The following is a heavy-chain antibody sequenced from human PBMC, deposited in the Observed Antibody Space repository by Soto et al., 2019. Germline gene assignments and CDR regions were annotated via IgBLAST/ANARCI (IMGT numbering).Heavy chain of an antibody. J-gene: IGHJ4*02. V-gene: IGHV4-30-4*01. CDR3: ARSERITIFGVVISIALDY. CDR2: IYYSGST. CDR1: GGSISSGDYY. D-gene: IGHD3-3*01. Sequence: QVQLQESGPGLVKPSQTLSLTCTVSGGSISSGDYYWSWIRQPPGKGLEWIGYIYYSGSTYYNPSLKSRVTISVDTSKNQFSVKLSSVTAADTAVYYCARSERITIFGVVISIALDYWGQGTLVTVSS.